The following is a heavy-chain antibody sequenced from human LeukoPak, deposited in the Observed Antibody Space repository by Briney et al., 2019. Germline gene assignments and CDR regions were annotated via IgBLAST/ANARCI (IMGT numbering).Heavy chain of an antibody. CDR1: GFTFSSYA. V-gene: IGHV3-23*01. CDR3: AKDSGEHWFDP. D-gene: IGHD3-10*01. CDR2: ISGSGDRT. Sequence: PGGSLRLSCAASGFTFSSYAMSWVRQAPGKGLEWVSAISGSGDRTYNADSVRGRFTISRDNSKSTLYLQMNSLRAEDTAVYYCAKDSGEHWFDPWGQGTLVTVSS. J-gene: IGHJ5*02.